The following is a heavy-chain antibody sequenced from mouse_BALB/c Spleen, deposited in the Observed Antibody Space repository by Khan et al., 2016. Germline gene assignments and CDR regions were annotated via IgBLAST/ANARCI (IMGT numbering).Heavy chain of an antibody. CDR1: GITFSSYT. J-gene: IGHJ1*01. CDR3: SREGEYFDV. CDR2: ITRGGHYT. Sequence: EVQLVESGGDLVKPGGSLKLSCTASGITFSSYTLSWVRQTPEKRLEWVATITRGGHYTSYPDSVKARFTHFRDNAKDTMSLQMSSLKSEDTSMYCCSREGEYFDVWGAWSTVTGSS. V-gene: IGHV5-6-4*01.